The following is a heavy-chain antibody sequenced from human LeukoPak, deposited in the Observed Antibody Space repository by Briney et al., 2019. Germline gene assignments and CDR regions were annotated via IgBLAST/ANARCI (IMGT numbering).Heavy chain of an antibody. CDR3: ARDRSGGTDY. D-gene: IGHD2-15*01. Sequence: SETLSLTCTVSGGSISSYYWSWIRQPPGKGLEWIGYIYYSGSTNYNPSLKSRATISVDTSKNQFSLKLSSVTAADTAVYYCARDRSGGTDYWGQGTLVTVSS. J-gene: IGHJ4*02. CDR1: GGSISSYY. V-gene: IGHV4-59*01. CDR2: IYYSGST.